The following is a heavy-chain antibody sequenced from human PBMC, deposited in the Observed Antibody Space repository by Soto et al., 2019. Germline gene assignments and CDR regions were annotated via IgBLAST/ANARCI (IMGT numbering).Heavy chain of an antibody. J-gene: IGHJ5*02. Sequence: EVQLVESGGGLVQPGGSLRLSCAASGFNFSSYWMSWVRQAPGKGLEWVANIKQDGSEKYYVDSVKGRFTISRDNAKNSLYLQMNSLRAEDTAVYYCARGLREYNWFDPWGQGTLVTVSS. V-gene: IGHV3-7*03. CDR3: ARGLREYNWFDP. CDR2: IKQDGSEK. CDR1: GFNFSSYW. D-gene: IGHD3-10*01.